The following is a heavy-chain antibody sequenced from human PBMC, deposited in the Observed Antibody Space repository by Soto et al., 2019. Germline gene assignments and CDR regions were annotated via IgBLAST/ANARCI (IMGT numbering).Heavy chain of an antibody. CDR3: ARRHIPARLRFDI. CDR1: GYSFTSYL. Sequence: GESLKISFKGSGYSFTSYLICWVRQMPGKGLEWMGIIYPGDSDTRCSPSFQGQVTISAEKSISTAYLQWSSLKASDTAMYYCARRHIPARLRFDILGQGTMLTVSS. J-gene: IGHJ3*02. CDR2: IYPGDSDT. D-gene: IGHD6-6*01. V-gene: IGHV5-51*01.